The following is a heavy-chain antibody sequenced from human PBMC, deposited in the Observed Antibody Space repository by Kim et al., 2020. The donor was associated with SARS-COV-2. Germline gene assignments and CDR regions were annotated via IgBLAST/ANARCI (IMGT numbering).Heavy chain of an antibody. CDR3: ARDLRWGQDDAFDI. Sequence: GGSLRLSCAASGFTFSSYGMHWVRQAPGKGLEWVAVISYDGSNKYYADSVKGRFTISRDNSKNTLYLQMNSLRAEDTAVYYCARDLRWGQDDAFDIWGQG. CDR1: GFTFSSYG. CDR2: ISYDGSNK. V-gene: IGHV3-33*05. J-gene: IGHJ3*02. D-gene: IGHD3-16*01.